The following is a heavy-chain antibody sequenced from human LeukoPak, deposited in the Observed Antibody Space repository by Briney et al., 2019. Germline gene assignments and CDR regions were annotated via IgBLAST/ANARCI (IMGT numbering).Heavy chain of an antibody. D-gene: IGHD6-13*01. CDR1: GYTFTNYD. V-gene: IGHV1-8*03. Sequence: ASVKVSCKASGYTFTNYDIHWVRQASGQGLEWMGLMNPYSGNTGYTQNFQGRITITRNTSISTAYMELSSLRSEDTAVYYCARTQQLVLRSPLDPWGQGTLVTVSS. J-gene: IGHJ5*02. CDR3: ARTQQLVLRSPLDP. CDR2: MNPYSGNT.